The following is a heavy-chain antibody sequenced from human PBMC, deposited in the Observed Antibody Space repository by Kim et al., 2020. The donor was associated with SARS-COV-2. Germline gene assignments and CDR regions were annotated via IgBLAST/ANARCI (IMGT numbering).Heavy chain of an antibody. J-gene: IGHJ4*02. CDR3: VTGKGYYYDT. CDR1: GFTFSSYS. V-gene: IGHV3-21*01. D-gene: IGHD3-22*01. CDR2: ISSSSSYI. Sequence: GGSLRLSCAASGFTFSSYSMNWVRQAPGKGLEWVSSISSSSSYIYYADSVKGRFTMSRDNSKNMVYLQMSSLRVDDTAVYYCVTGKGYYYDTWGQGTLV.